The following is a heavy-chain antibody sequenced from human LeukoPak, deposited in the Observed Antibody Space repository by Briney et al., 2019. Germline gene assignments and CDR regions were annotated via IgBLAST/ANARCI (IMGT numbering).Heavy chain of an antibody. V-gene: IGHV4-59*02. D-gene: IGHD3-22*01. Sequence: SETLSLTCTVSGGSVSFYYWSWIRQPPGKGLEWIGYIYYSGSTNYNPSLKSRVTISVDTSKNQFSLKLSSVTAADTAVYYCARARYYYDSSGYPFDYWGQGTLVTVSS. CDR1: GGSVSFYY. CDR2: IYYSGST. CDR3: ARARYYYDSSGYPFDY. J-gene: IGHJ4*02.